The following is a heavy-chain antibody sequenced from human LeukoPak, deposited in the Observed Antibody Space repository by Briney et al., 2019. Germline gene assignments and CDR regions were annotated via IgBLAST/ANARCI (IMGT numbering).Heavy chain of an antibody. Sequence: SETLSLTCTVSGDSINNHYWNWLRQSPGKGLEWIGYIFHFGGPHYNPSLSSRVTTSIDTSKNQFSLELTSVTTADSAIYFCASSRAGYTSGWFFEYWGQGALVTVSS. V-gene: IGHV4-59*11. D-gene: IGHD6-13*01. CDR1: GDSINNHY. J-gene: IGHJ4*02. CDR3: ASSRAGYTSGWFFEY. CDR2: IFHFGGP.